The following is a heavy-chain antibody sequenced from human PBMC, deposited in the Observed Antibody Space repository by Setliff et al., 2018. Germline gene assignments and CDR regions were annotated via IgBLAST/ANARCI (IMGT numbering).Heavy chain of an antibody. D-gene: IGHD3-22*01. J-gene: IGHJ3*02. CDR2: ISYSGDT. Sequence: LSLTCTVSGGSISTNHYYWEWIRQAPGKGLEWIGRISYSGDTYYSPSLRSRVTISVATSKNQFSLKLRSVTAADTAVYYCARRYEVVIITKTGAFDIWGPGTMVT. CDR3: ARRYEVVIITKTGAFDI. V-gene: IGHV4-39*01. CDR1: GGSISTNHYY.